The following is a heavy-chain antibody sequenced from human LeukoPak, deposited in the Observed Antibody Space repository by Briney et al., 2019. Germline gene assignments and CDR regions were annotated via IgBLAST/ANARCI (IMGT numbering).Heavy chain of an antibody. CDR1: GFTLSSYG. CDR3: ARELSPYGSGTSSSVRY. V-gene: IGHV3-30*03. J-gene: IGHJ4*02. CDR2: VSHDGTKD. D-gene: IGHD3-10*01. Sequence: PGGSLRLSCEASGFTLSSYGIPWVRQGPGKGLEWVGFVSHDGTKDYYGDSVTGRFTISRDNAGNMVDLQMNSLTSADTAVYFCARELSPYGSGTSSSVRYWGQGALVIVSS.